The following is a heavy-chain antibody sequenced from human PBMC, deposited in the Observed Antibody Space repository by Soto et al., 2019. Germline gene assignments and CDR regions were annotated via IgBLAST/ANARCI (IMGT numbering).Heavy chain of an antibody. CDR3: VSGHEYGGNSDAFYI. CDR2: ILPIFGTA. Sequence: QVQLVQSGAEVKKPGSSVKVSCKASGGTFSTSSINWVRQAPGQRPEWMGNILPIFGTADYAQKFQDRVTITAYNATNTADMELRSLFSADTAVYYCVSGHEYGGNSDAFYIWCQGTVFTVSS. CDR1: GGTFSTSS. V-gene: IGHV1-69*14. J-gene: IGHJ3*02. D-gene: IGHD4-17*01.